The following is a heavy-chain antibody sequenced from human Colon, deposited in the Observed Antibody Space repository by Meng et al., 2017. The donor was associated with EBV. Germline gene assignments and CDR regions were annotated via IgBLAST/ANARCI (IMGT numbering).Heavy chain of an antibody. CDR1: GGSLNGSY. CDR2: IIHGGSP. CDR3: ARRPTGIDY. Sequence: QVNLQQWGGGLLKPSETLSLTCAVNGGSLNGSYWNWIRQPPGKGLEWIGEIIHGGSPSYNPSLKSRVTISIDTSKNQLSLMLSSVTAADTAVYYCARRPTGIDYWGQGTLVTASS. J-gene: IGHJ4*02. D-gene: IGHD2-8*02. V-gene: IGHV4-34*12.